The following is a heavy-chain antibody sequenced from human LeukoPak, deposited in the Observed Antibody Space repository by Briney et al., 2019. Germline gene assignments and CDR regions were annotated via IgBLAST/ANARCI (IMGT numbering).Heavy chain of an antibody. V-gene: IGHV1-69*04. D-gene: IGHD2-21*02. Sequence: SVKVSCKASGGTFSSYAISWVRQAPGQGLEWMGRIIPILGIANYAQKFQGRVTITADKSTSTAYMELSSLRSEDTAVYYCATGRACGGDCYKYYFDYWGQGTLVTVSS. CDR1: GGTFSSYA. CDR2: IIPILGIA. J-gene: IGHJ4*02. CDR3: ATGRACGGDCYKYYFDY.